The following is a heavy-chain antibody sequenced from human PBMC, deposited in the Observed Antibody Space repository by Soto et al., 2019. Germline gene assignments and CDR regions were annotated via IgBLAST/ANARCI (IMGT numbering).Heavy chain of an antibody. V-gene: IGHV4-34*01. Sequence: QVQLQQWGAGLLKPSETLSLTCAVYGGSFSGYYWSWIRQPPGKGLEWIGEINHSGSTNYNPSLKSRVTMSVDTSKKNFSLKLSSVTAADTALYYCAREDDGGNLKIDYWGQGNLVTVSS. CDR3: AREDDGGNLKIDY. J-gene: IGHJ4*02. CDR2: INHSGST. D-gene: IGHD2-21*01. CDR1: GGSFSGYY.